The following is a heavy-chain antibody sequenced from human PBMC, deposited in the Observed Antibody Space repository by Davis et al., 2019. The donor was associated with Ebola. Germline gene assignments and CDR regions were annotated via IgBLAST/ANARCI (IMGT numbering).Heavy chain of an antibody. V-gene: IGHV1-2*02. Sequence: ASVKVSCKASGYTFTGYYMHWVRQAPGQGLEWMGWINPNSGGTNYAQKFQGRVTMTRDTSISTAYMELSRLRSDDTAVYYCARDQGRWEITFGGVIPRGYYGMDVWGQGTTVTVSS. CDR3: ARDQGRWEITFGGVIPRGYYGMDV. J-gene: IGHJ6*02. CDR2: INPNSGGT. CDR1: GYTFTGYY. D-gene: IGHD3-16*02.